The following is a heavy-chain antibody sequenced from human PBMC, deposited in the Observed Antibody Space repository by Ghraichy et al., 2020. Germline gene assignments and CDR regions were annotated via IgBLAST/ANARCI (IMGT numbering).Heavy chain of an antibody. J-gene: IGHJ4*02. D-gene: IGHD6-19*01. CDR2: IYYSGST. Sequence: SETLSLTCTVSGVSISSSTYYWGWIRQPPGKGLEWIGSIYYSGSTYYNPSLKSRVTISVDTSKNQFSLKLSSVTAADTAVYYCARRGVGVAGTGWHDYWGQGTLVTVSS. CDR1: GVSISSSTYY. V-gene: IGHV4-39*01. CDR3: ARRGVGVAGTGWHDY.